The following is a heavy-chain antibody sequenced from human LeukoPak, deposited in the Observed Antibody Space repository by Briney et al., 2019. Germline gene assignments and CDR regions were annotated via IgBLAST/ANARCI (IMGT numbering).Heavy chain of an antibody. V-gene: IGHV3-53*01. CDR3: ARVRTDAFDI. CDR1: GFTASSNY. J-gene: IGHJ3*02. CDR2: IYSGGST. Sequence: GGSLRLSCAASGFTASSNYMSWVRQAPGKGLEWVSVIYSGGSTYYADSVKGRFTISRDNSKNTLYLQMNSLGAEDTAVYYCARVRTDAFDIWGQGTMVTVSS. D-gene: IGHD1-1*01.